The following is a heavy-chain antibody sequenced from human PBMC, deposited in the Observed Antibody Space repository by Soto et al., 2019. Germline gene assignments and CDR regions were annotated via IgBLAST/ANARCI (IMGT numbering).Heavy chain of an antibody. CDR2: ISGSGGST. Sequence: SLRLSCAVSGFTFTDYAMTWVRQAPGKGLEWVAAISGSGGSTFYADPAKGRFTIYSDNSRNTVFLQMNSLRPDDTAVYYCAKELRSTWYPLDYWGQGTLVTVSS. V-gene: IGHV3-23*01. CDR3: AKELRSTWYPLDY. J-gene: IGHJ4*02. D-gene: IGHD6-13*01. CDR1: GFTFTDYA.